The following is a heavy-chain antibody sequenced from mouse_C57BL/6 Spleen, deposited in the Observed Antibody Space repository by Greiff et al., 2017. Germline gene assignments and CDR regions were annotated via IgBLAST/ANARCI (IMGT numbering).Heavy chain of an antibody. D-gene: IGHD2-4*01. Sequence: VQLQQSGPELVKPGASVKISCKASGYAFSSSWMNWVKQRPGKGLEWIGRIYPGDGDTNYNGKFKGKATLTADKSSSTAYMQLSSLTSEDSAVYFCASYDYVSFDYWGQGTTLTVSS. CDR1: GYAFSSSW. CDR3: ASYDYVSFDY. CDR2: IYPGDGDT. J-gene: IGHJ2*01. V-gene: IGHV1-82*01.